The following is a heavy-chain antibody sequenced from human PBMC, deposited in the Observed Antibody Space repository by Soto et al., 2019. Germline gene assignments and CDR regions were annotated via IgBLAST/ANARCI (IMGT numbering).Heavy chain of an antibody. D-gene: IGHD6-13*01. CDR1: GGSISSGGYY. Sequence: QVQLQESGPGLVKPSQTLSLTCTVSGGSISSGGYYWSWIRQHPGKGLEWIGYIYYSGSTYYNPSLKSRVTISVDTSKNQFSLKLSSVTAADTAVYYCARDRIAAASYYYYGMDVWGQGTTVTVSS. CDR3: ARDRIAAASYYYYGMDV. CDR2: IYYSGST. V-gene: IGHV4-31*03. J-gene: IGHJ6*02.